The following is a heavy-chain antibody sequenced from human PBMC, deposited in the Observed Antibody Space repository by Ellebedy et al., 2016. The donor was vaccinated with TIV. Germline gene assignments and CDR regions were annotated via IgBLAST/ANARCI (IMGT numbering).Heavy chain of an antibody. CDR2: ITNYGDYI. CDR1: GFSFSDYY. J-gene: IGHJ6*03. Sequence: GESLKISXAGPGFSFSDYYMAWVRQAPGQGLEWIAYITNYGDYIDYADSVKGRFTISRDNAKNSLHLQMNSLRAEDTAVYYCASGPQGYYYYMDVWGIGTTVTVSS. CDR3: ASGPQGYYYYMDV. V-gene: IGHV3-11*06.